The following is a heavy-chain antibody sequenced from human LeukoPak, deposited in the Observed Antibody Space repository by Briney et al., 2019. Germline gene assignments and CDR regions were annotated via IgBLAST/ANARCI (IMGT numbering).Heavy chain of an antibody. CDR3: ASDSGNYGGIDY. D-gene: IGHD1-26*01. J-gene: IGHJ4*02. Sequence: GGSLRPSCAASGFTFSSYSMSWVRQAPGKGLEWVSSISSSSSYIYYADSVKGRFTISRDNAKNSLYLQMNSLRAEDTAVYYCASDSGNYGGIDYWGQGTLVTVSS. CDR2: ISSSSSYI. V-gene: IGHV3-21*01. CDR1: GFTFSSYS.